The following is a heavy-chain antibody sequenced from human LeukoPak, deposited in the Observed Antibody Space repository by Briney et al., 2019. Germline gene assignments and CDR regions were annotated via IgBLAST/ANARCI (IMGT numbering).Heavy chain of an antibody. CDR3: SRDGKEGANSAFDI. V-gene: IGHV3-72*01. CDR2: IRRKGQSYTT. J-gene: IGHJ3*02. D-gene: IGHD4/OR15-4a*01. Sequence: GGSLRLSCAASGFTFSDYILDWVRQAPGEGLEWVGRIRRKGQSYTTEYAASVKGRFTISRDDSKNSLYLHMNSLRTEDTAVYHCSRDGKEGANSAFDIWGQGTMVTVSS. CDR1: GFTFSDYI.